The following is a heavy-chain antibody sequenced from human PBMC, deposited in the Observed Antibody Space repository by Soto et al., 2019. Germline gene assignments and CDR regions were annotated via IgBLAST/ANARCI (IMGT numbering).Heavy chain of an antibody. CDR1: GLTFNTYW. V-gene: IGHV3-7*02. D-gene: IGHD2-2*01. J-gene: IGHJ6*02. CDR3: ARIVVPIVSHYGMDV. Sequence: EVQLVESGGGLVQPGGSLRLSCAASGLTFNTYWMTWVRQAPGKGLEWVANIRQDGGETYYVDSVKGRFTISRDNAKSSLDLQMNSLRAEDTAVYYCARIVVPIVSHYGMDVWGQGTKVIVSS. CDR2: IRQDGGET.